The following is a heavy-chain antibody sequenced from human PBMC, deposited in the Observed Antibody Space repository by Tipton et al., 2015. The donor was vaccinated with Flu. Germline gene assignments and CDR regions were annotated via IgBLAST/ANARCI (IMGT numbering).Heavy chain of an antibody. Sequence: TLSLTCTVSGYSISSGYYWGWIRQPPGKGLEWIGSIDHSGSTYYNPSLKSRVTISVDKSKNQFSLKLSSVTAADTAVYYCAGDLAPYSSGWYVPLAWGFGYWGQGPLVTVSS. J-gene: IGHJ4*02. CDR3: AGDLAPYSSGWYVPLAWGFGY. D-gene: IGHD6-19*01. CDR2: IDHSGST. CDR1: GYSISSGYY. V-gene: IGHV4-38-2*02.